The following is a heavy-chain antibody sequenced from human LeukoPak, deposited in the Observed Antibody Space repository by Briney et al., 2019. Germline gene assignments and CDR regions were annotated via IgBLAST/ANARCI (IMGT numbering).Heavy chain of an antibody. Sequence: SETLSLTCTVSGGSISSYYWSWIRQPPGKGLEWIGYIYYSGSTNYNPSLKSRVTISVDTSKNQFPLKLSSVTAADTAVYYCAVRGYSYGPFDYWGQGTLVTVSS. CDR2: IYYSGST. D-gene: IGHD5-18*01. CDR3: AVRGYSYGPFDY. J-gene: IGHJ4*02. CDR1: GGSISSYY. V-gene: IGHV4-59*08.